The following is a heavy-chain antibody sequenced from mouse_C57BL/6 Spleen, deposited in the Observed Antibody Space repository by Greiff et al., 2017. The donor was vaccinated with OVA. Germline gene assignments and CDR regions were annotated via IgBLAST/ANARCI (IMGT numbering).Heavy chain of an antibody. Sequence: EVQLQQSGPELVKPGASVKIPCKASGYTFTDYNMDWVKQSHGKSLEWIGDINPNNGGTIYNQKFKGKATLTVDKSSSTAYMELRSLTSEDTAVYYCARSEDGYSDYAMDYWGQGTSVTVSS. CDR2: INPNNGGT. J-gene: IGHJ4*01. D-gene: IGHD2-3*01. V-gene: IGHV1-18*01. CDR1: GYTFTDYN. CDR3: ARSEDGYSDYAMDY.